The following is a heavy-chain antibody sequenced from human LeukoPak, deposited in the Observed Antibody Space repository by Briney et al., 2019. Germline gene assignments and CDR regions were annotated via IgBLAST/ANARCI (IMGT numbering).Heavy chain of an antibody. V-gene: IGHV3-30*18. CDR3: TELGITMIGGV. D-gene: IGHD3-10*02. CDR2: ISYDGSNK. Sequence: GGSLRLSCAASGFTFSSYGMHWVRQAPGKGLEWVAVISYDGSNKYYADSVKGRFTISRDNAKNSLYLQMNSLRAEDTAVYYCTELGITMIGGVWGKGTTVTISS. CDR1: GFTFSSYG. J-gene: IGHJ6*04.